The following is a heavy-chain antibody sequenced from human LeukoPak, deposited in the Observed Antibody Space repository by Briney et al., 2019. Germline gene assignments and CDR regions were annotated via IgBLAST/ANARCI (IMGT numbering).Heavy chain of an antibody. CDR3: ARTGPVTTGEYYFDY. Sequence: GRSLRLSCAASGFTFSSYGMHWVRQAPGKGLEWVAVIWYDGSNKYYADSVKGRFTISRDNSKNTLYLQMNSLRAEDTAVYYCARTGPVTTGEYYFDYWGQGTLVTVSS. CDR2: IWYDGSNK. CDR1: GFTFSSYG. J-gene: IGHJ4*02. V-gene: IGHV3-30*19. D-gene: IGHD4-17*01.